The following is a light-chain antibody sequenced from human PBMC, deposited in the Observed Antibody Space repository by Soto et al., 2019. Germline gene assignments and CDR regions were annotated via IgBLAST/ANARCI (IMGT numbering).Light chain of an antibody. V-gene: IGKV1-5*01. CDR3: QQYYRYPLT. Sequence: DIQMTQSPSTLSASVGDRVTITCRASQSFSTWLAWYQQKPGRAPNLLIYAVSSLESGVPSRFSGSGSGTEFTLTISSLQPDDCATYYCQQYYRYPLTFGGGTTVEIK. CDR1: QSFSTW. CDR2: AVS. J-gene: IGKJ4*01.